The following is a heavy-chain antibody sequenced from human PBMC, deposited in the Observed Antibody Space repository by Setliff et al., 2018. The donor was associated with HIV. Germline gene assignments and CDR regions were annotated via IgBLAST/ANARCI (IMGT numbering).Heavy chain of an antibody. Sequence: SETLSLTCTVSGGSRSSYYWSWIRQPPGKGLEWIGSIYYTGSTDYNPSLMSRVTISLDTPKNQFSLKLNSVIAADRAVYYCARNRVPSSLWCQGTLVTASS. D-gene: IGHD3-10*01. J-gene: IGHJ4*02. V-gene: IGHV4-59*01. CDR3: ARNRVPSSL. CDR1: GGSRSSYY. CDR2: IYYTGST.